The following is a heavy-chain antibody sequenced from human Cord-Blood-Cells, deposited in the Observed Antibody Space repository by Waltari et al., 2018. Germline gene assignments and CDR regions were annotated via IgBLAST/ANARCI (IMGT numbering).Heavy chain of an antibody. CDR2: IYYSGGT. CDR3: ARSAGTLANDY. V-gene: IGHV4-39*01. CDR1: RGSISSSSYY. J-gene: IGHJ4*02. D-gene: IGHD6-13*01. Sequence: QLQLQESGPGLVKPSETLSLTCTVSRGSISSSSYYWGWIRQPPGKGLEWIGCIYYSGGTYYNPSLKSRVTISVDTSKNQFSLKLSSVTAADTAVYYCARSAGTLANDYWGQGTLVTVSS.